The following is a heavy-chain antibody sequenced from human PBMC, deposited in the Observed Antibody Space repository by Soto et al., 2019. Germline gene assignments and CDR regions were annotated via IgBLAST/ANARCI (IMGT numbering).Heavy chain of an antibody. Sequence: EVQLLESGGGLVQPGGSLRLSCAASGFTFNNYAMTWVRQATGKGLEWVSTVLTSGATYYADYVRGRFTISRDNSKSTLYLQMNSLRVDDTAEYYCAKDWFDYWGQGTLVTVSS. CDR3: AKDWFDY. V-gene: IGHV3-23*01. J-gene: IGHJ5*01. CDR1: GFTFNNYA. CDR2: VLTSGAT.